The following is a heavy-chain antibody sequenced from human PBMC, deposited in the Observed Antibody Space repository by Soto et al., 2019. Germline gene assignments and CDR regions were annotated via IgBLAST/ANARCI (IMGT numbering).Heavy chain of an antibody. V-gene: IGHV6-1*01. CDR2: TYYRSKWYN. D-gene: IGHD2-2*01. CDR3: ARGLVVVPAAILEDAFDI. Sequence: PSQTLSLTCAISGDSVSSNSAAWNWIRQSPSRGLEWLGRTYYRSKWYNDYAVSVKSRITINPDTSKNQFSLQLNSVTPEDTAVYYCARGLVVVPAAILEDAFDIWGQGTMVTVSS. CDR1: GDSVSSNSAA. J-gene: IGHJ3*02.